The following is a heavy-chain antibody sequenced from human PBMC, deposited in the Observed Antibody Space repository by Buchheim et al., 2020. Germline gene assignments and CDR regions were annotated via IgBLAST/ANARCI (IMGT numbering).Heavy chain of an antibody. CDR1: GFTFSSYG. J-gene: IGHJ5*02. CDR3: AKDPGISYYDFWSGYLNWFDP. CDR2: ISYDGSNK. V-gene: IGHV3-30*18. Sequence: QVQLVESGGGVVQPGRSLRLSCAASGFTFSSYGMHWVRQAPGKGLEWVAVISYDGSNKYYADSVKGRFTISRDNSKNTLYLQMNSLRAEDTAVYYCAKDPGISYYDFWSGYLNWFDPWGQGTL. D-gene: IGHD3-3*01.